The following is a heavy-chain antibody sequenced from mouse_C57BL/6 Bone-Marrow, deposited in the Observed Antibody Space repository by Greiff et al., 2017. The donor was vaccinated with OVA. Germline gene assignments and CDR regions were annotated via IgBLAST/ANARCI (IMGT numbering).Heavy chain of an antibody. CDR2: IDPSDSYT. CDR3: ALYDGPPRGFAY. Sequence: QVQLQQPGAELVRPGTSVKLSCKASGYTFTSYWMHWVKQRPGQGLEWIGVIDPSDSYTNYNQKFKGKATLTVDTSSSTAYMQLSSLTSEDSAVYYCALYDGPPRGFAYWGQGTLVTVSA. CDR1: GYTFTSYW. D-gene: IGHD2-3*01. J-gene: IGHJ3*01. V-gene: IGHV1-59*01.